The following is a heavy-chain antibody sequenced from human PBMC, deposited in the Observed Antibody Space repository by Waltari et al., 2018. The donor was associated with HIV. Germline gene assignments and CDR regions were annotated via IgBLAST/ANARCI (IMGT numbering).Heavy chain of an antibody. CDR2: IIPIFGSP. D-gene: IGHD5-18*01. CDR1: GGTFSNPA. CDR3: ASASRDTAMGAFDI. J-gene: IGHJ3*02. Sequence: QVQPVQSGAEVKKPGSSVKVSCKASGGTFSNPAINWVRQAPGQGLEWIGGIIPIFGSPNYAQKFQGRVTITADESTSTVYMKLSSLRSEDTAVYYCASASRDTAMGAFDIWGQGTMVTVSS. V-gene: IGHV1-69*12.